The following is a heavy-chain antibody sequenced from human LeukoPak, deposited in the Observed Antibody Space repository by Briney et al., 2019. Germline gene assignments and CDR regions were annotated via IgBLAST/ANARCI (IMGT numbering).Heavy chain of an antibody. V-gene: IGHV4-39*01. CDR1: TGSISSSSYY. J-gene: IGHJ4*02. CDR2: IYYSGST. D-gene: IGHD2-15*01. CDR3: TRGHQVCGGGSCGDFDY. Sequence: PSETLSLTCTVSTGSISSSSYYWGWIRQPPGKGLEWIGSIYYSGSTYYNPSLKSRVTVSVDTSKNQFSLKLSSVTAADTAVYYCTRGHQVCGGGSCGDFDYWGQGTLVTVSS.